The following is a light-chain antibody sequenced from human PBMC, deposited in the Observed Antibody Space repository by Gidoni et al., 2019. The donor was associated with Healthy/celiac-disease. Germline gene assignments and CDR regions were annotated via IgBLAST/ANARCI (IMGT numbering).Light chain of an antibody. J-gene: IGKJ2*01. Sequence: DIVMTQSPDSLAVSLGERATIHCKSSQSVLYSSNNKNYLAWYQQKPGQPPKLLIYWASTRESGVPDRFSGSGSGTDFALTISSLQAEDVAVYYCQQYDSTPYTFXQXTKLEIK. V-gene: IGKV4-1*01. CDR3: QQYDSTPYT. CDR1: QSVLYSSNNKNY. CDR2: WAS.